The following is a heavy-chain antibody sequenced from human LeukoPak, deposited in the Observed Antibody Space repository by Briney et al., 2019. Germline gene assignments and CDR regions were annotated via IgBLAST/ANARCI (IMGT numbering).Heavy chain of an antibody. CDR3: ARDFVGYCSGGSCYSYDAFDI. CDR2: INWNGGST. D-gene: IGHD2-15*01. CDR1: GFTFSSYE. J-gene: IGHJ3*02. V-gene: IGHV3-20*04. Sequence: GGSLRLSCAASGFTFSSYEMNWVRQAPGKGLEWVSGINWNGGSTGYADSVKGRFTISRDNAKNSLYLQMNSLRAEDTALYYCARDFVGYCSGGSCYSYDAFDIWGQGTMVTVSS.